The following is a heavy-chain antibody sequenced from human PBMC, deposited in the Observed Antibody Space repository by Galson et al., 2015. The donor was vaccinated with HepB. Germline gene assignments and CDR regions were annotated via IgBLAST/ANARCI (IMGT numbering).Heavy chain of an antibody. CDR2: INAGGDVT. CDR1: GFTFSTFA. D-gene: IGHD1-14*01. Sequence: SLRLSCAASGFTFSTFAFSWVRQAPGKGLEWVSAINAGGDVTYYTDSVKGRFIISRDNSKNTLFLQMNTLTVEDTAVYYCVTHHLSGRSPGLQHWGQGTLVTVSS. CDR3: VTHHLSGRSPGLQH. J-gene: IGHJ1*01. V-gene: IGHV3-23*01.